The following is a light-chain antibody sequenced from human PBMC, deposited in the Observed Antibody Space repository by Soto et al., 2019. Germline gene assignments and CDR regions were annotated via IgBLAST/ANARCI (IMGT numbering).Light chain of an antibody. Sequence: EIVMTQSPATVSVSPGDRVTLSCRASQSFSSSYLAWYQQKPGQAPRLLIYGASSRATGIPDRFSGSGSGTDFTLTISRLEPEDFAVYYCQQYDSSPLTFGGGTKVDIK. J-gene: IGKJ4*01. CDR3: QQYDSSPLT. V-gene: IGKV3-20*01. CDR2: GAS. CDR1: QSFSSSY.